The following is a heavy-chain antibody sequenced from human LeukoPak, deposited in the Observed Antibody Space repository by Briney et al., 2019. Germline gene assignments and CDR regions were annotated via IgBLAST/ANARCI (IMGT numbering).Heavy chain of an antibody. J-gene: IGHJ4*02. D-gene: IGHD6-6*01. V-gene: IGHV4-34*01. Sequence: SETLSLTCAVYGGSFSGYYWSWIRQPPGKGLEWIGEINHSGSTNYNPSLKSRVTISVDTSKNQFSLKLSSVTAADTAVYYCARLALFEYSSSSGDYWGQGTLVTVSS. CDR2: INHSGST. CDR1: GGSFSGYY. CDR3: ARLALFEYSSSSGDY.